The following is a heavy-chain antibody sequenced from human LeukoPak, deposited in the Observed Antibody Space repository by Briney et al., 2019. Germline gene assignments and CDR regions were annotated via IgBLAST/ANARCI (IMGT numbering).Heavy chain of an antibody. Sequence: SETLSLTCAVYGGSFSGYYWSWIRQPPGKGLEWIGEINHSGSTNYNPSLKSRVTISVDTSKNQFSLKLSSVPAADTAVYYCARRGPRYYMDVWGKGTTVTVSS. CDR3: ARRGPRYYMDV. V-gene: IGHV4-34*01. CDR1: GGSFSGYY. D-gene: IGHD3-10*01. CDR2: INHSGST. J-gene: IGHJ6*03.